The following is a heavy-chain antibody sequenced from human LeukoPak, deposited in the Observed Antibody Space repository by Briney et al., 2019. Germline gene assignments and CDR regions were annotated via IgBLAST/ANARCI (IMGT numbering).Heavy chain of an antibody. V-gene: IGHV1-24*01. CDR1: GYTLTELS. CDR3: ATEKGGNHYQPLLYAPFDY. Sequence: ASVKVSCKVSGYTLTELSMHWVRQAPGKGLEWMGGFDPEDGETIYAQKFQGRVTMTEDTSTDTAYMELSSLRSEDTAVYYCATEKGGNHYQPLLYAPFDYWGQGTLVTVSS. D-gene: IGHD2-2*02. CDR2: FDPEDGET. J-gene: IGHJ4*02.